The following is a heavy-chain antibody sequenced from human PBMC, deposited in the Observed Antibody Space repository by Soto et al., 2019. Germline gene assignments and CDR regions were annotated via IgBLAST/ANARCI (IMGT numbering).Heavy chain of an antibody. CDR3: AYYYDSSGYPGYFQH. J-gene: IGHJ1*01. CDR2: INSDGSST. Sequence: EVQLVESGGGLVQPGGSLRLSCAASGFTFSSYWMHWVRQAPGKGLVWVSRINSDGSSTSYADSVKGRFTISRDNAKNTLYLQMNSLRAEVTAVYYCAYYYDSSGYPGYFQHWGQGTLVTVSS. V-gene: IGHV3-74*01. D-gene: IGHD3-22*01. CDR1: GFTFSSYW.